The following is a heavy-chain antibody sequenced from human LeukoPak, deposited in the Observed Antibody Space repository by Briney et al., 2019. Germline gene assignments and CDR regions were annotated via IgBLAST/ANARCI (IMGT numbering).Heavy chain of an antibody. J-gene: IGHJ4*02. Sequence: GGSLRLSCAASGFTFSSYSRNWVRQAPGKGLEWFSSISSSSSYIYYADSVKGRFTISRDNAKNSLYLQMNSLRAEDTAVFYCARDEAGDYWGQGTLVTVSS. CDR1: GFTFSSYS. V-gene: IGHV3-21*01. CDR3: ARDEAGDY. CDR2: ISSSSSYI.